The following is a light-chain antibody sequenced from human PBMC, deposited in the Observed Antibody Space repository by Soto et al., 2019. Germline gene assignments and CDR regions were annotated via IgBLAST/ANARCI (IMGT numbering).Light chain of an antibody. V-gene: IGKV1-17*01. Sequence: DIQMTQSPSSLSASVGDRVTITCRASQGIRNDLGWYQQKSGKDPKRLIYAASSLQGGVPSRFSGSGYETELTLTISSLQPEELATDDGLQHSTYPVTVGQGTKVDIK. CDR2: AAS. CDR1: QGIRND. CDR3: LQHSTYPVT. J-gene: IGKJ1*01.